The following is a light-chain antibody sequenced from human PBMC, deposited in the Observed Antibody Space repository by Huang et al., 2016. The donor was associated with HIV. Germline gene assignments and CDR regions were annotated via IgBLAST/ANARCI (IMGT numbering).Light chain of an antibody. V-gene: IGKV3-15*01. CDR1: QSVSSN. Sequence: EIVMTQSPATLSVSPGERATLSCRASQSVSSNLAWYQQKAGQTPMLLIYGASTRATGIPARFSGSGSATEFTLTISGLQSEDSAIYYCQQYKDWPPVTFGGGTKVEIK. J-gene: IGKJ4*01. CDR2: GAS. CDR3: QQYKDWPPVT.